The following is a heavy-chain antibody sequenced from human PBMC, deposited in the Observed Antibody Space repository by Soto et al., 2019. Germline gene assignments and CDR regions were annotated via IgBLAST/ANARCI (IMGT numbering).Heavy chain of an antibody. CDR2: IYNSGRT. CDR1: GGSISSYY. D-gene: IGHD1-1*01. CDR3: ARRYGYRFDY. Sequence: QVQLQESGPGLVKPSETLSLTCTVSGGSISSYYWSWIRQPPGKGLEWIGYIYNSGRTNYNPSLKSRVTISVDTSKNQFSLKLSSVTDADTAVYYCARRYGYRFDYGGQGTLVTVSS. J-gene: IGHJ4*02. V-gene: IGHV4-59*08.